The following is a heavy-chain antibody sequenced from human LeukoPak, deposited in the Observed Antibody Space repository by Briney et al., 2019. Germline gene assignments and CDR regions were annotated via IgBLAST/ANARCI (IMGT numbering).Heavy chain of an antibody. D-gene: IGHD1-14*01. V-gene: IGHV3-30*02. CDR2: LRYDGSNK. CDR3: AKGVMTGATYYYYYYMDV. Sequence: PGGSLRLSCAASGFTFSSYAMHWVRQAPGKGLEWVAFLRYDGSNKYYADSVKGRFTISRDNSENTLYLQMNSLRAEDTAVYYCAKGVMTGATYYYYYYMDVWGKGTTVTVSS. CDR1: GFTFSSYA. J-gene: IGHJ6*03.